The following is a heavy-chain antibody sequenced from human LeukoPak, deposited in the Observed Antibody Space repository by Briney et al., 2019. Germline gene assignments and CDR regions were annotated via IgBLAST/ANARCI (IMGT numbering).Heavy chain of an antibody. J-gene: IGHJ1*01. CDR3: TKDFSGSYEN. V-gene: IGHV3-43*02. D-gene: IGHD3-10*01. Sequence: PGGSLRLSCAPSGFTFDDYAFHWVRQVPGKGREWVSLIGRDGGTTSYGDSVKGRFTISRDNSKNSLYMQMNSLKTEDSALYYCTKDFSGSYENWGQGTLVTVSS. CDR1: GFTFDDYA. CDR2: IGRDGGTT.